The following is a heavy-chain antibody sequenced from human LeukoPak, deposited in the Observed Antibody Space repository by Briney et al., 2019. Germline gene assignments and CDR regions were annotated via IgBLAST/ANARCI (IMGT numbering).Heavy chain of an antibody. D-gene: IGHD2-2*01. V-gene: IGHV3-21*01. CDR3: ARDLMIAVVPAAIRFDP. J-gene: IGHJ5*02. Sequence: SGGSLRLSCAASGFTFSSYSMNWVRQAPGKGLEWVSSISSSSSYIYYADSVKGRFTISRDNAKNSLYLQMNSLRAEDTAVYYCARDLMIAVVPAAIRFDPWGQGTLVTVSS. CDR1: GFTFSSYS. CDR2: ISSSSSYI.